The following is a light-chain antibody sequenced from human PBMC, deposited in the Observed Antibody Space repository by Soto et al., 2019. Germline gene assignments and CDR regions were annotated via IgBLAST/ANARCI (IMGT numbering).Light chain of an antibody. V-gene: IGLV1-40*01. CDR2: GNS. CDR3: QSYDSSLSAVV. J-gene: IGLJ2*01. Sequence: QSVLTQPPSVSGAPGQRVTISCTGSSSNIGAGYDVHWYQQLPGTAPKLLIYGNSNRPSGVPDRFSGSKSGTSASLAITVLQAEDEADYYCQSYDSSLSAVVLGGGTKVTVL. CDR1: SSNIGAGYD.